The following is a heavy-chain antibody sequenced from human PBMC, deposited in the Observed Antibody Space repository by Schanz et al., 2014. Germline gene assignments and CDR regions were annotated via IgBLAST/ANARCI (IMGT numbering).Heavy chain of an antibody. CDR2: MNPNSGNT. CDR1: GYTFTSYD. V-gene: IGHV1-8*01. Sequence: QVQLVQSGAEVKKPGASVKVSCKASGYTFTSYDINWVRQATGQGLEWMGWMNPNSGNTGYAQKFQGRVTMTRNTSISTASMELSSLRSEDTAVYYCARRVGMTTVTRFDYWGQGTLVTVSS. CDR3: ARRVGMTTVTRFDY. D-gene: IGHD4-17*01. J-gene: IGHJ4*02.